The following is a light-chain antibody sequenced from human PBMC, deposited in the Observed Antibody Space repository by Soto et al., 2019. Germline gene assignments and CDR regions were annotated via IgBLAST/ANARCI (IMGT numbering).Light chain of an antibody. Sequence: IVMTQSPATLSVSPGDSATLSCRASQTISSNLAWYQQRPGQAPRLLIHGASTRATGVPARFSGSGSGTEFTLTISSLQSEDFAVYYCQQYHNWPPQYTFGQGTKLQIK. CDR2: GAS. J-gene: IGKJ2*01. V-gene: IGKV3-15*01. CDR1: QTISSN. CDR3: QQYHNWPPQYT.